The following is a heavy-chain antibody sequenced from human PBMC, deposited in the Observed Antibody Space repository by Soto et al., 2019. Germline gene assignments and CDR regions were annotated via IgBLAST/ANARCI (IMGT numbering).Heavy chain of an antibody. D-gene: IGHD6-19*01. J-gene: IGHJ6*02. CDR2: ISGSGGST. Sequence: GGSLRLSCAASGFTFSSYAMSWVRQAPGKGLEWVSAISGSGGSTYYADSVKGRFTISRDNSKNTLYLQMNSLRAEDTAVYYCAKRIMAGPYYYYGMDVWGQGTTVTVSS. CDR1: GFTFSSYA. CDR3: AKRIMAGPYYYYGMDV. V-gene: IGHV3-23*01.